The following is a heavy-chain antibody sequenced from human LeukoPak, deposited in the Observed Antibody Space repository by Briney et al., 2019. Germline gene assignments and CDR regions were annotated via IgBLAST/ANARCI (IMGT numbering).Heavy chain of an antibody. CDR1: GGSISSSSHY. J-gene: IGHJ4*02. D-gene: IGHD3-22*01. V-gene: IGHV4-39*01. CDR3: ARHRYYYDSPTSY. CDR2: IYYSGST. Sequence: SGTLSLTCTVSGGSISSSSHYWGWIRQPPGKGLEWIGSIYYSGSTYYNPSLKSRVTISVDTSKNQFSLKLSSVTAADTAVYYCARHRYYYDSPTSYWGQGTLVTVSS.